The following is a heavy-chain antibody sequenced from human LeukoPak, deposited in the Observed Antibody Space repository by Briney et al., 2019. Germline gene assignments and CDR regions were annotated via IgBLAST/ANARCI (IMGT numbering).Heavy chain of an antibody. CDR3: ARQVVAVAGTGYFDY. V-gene: IGHV4-39*01. Sequence: SETLSLTCTVSGGPIRSSSYYWGWIRQPPGKGLEWIGSIYYSGSTYYNASLKSRGTISVNTSKNQFSLKLNSVTAADTAVYFCARQVVAVAGTGYFDYWGQGTLVTVSS. CDR1: GGPIRSSSYY. J-gene: IGHJ4*02. CDR2: IYYSGST. D-gene: IGHD6-19*01.